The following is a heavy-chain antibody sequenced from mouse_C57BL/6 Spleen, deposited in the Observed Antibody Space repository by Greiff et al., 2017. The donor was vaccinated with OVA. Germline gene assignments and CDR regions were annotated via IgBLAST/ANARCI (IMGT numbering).Heavy chain of an antibody. Sequence: VQLQQSGPELVKPGASVKISCKASGYAFSSSWMNWVKQRPGKGLEWIGRIYPGNSDTSYNQKFKGKAKLTAVTSASTAYMELSSLTNEDSAVYYCTREDYGSPYAMDYWGQGTSVTVSS. CDR3: TREDYGSPYAMDY. V-gene: IGHV1-82*01. CDR2: IYPGNSDT. J-gene: IGHJ4*01. CDR1: GYAFSSSW. D-gene: IGHD1-1*01.